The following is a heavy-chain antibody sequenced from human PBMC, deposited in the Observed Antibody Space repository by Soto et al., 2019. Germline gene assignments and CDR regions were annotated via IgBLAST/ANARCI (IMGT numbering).Heavy chain of an antibody. CDR3: AKGSSSSFLYAFDI. D-gene: IGHD6-6*01. Sequence: EVQLVESGGGLVQPGRSLRLSCAASGFTFDDYAMHWFRQAPGKGLAWVSGISWNSGSIGYADSVKGRFTISRDNAKNSLYLQMNSLRAEDTALYYCAKGSSSSFLYAFDIWGQGTMVTVSS. J-gene: IGHJ3*02. V-gene: IGHV3-9*01. CDR1: GFTFDDYA. CDR2: ISWNSGSI.